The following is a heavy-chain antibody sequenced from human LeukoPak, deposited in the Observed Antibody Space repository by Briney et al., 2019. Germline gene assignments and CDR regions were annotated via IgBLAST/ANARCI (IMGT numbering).Heavy chain of an antibody. Sequence: PGGSLRLSCAASGFTFNRHWMTWVRQAPGKGLEWVANINPDMSEKNYVQSVKGRFTISRDNAKNSLYLQMNSLRAEDTAVYYCARVYDYVWGSYRYEEMDIWGQGTMVTVSS. D-gene: IGHD3-16*02. CDR2: INPDMSEK. V-gene: IGHV3-7*01. J-gene: IGHJ3*02. CDR1: GFTFNRHW. CDR3: ARVYDYVWGSYRYEEMDI.